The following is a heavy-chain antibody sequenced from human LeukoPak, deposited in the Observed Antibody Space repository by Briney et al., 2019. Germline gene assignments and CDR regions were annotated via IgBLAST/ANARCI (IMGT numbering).Heavy chain of an antibody. CDR2: IYHSGST. Sequence: SETLSLTCTVSGYSISSGYYWGWIRQPPGKGLEWIGIIYHSGSTYYNPSLKSRVTISVDTSKNQFSLKLSSVPAADTAVYYCARAVRTVGGNPLLGPFEYYFDYWGQGTLVTVSS. J-gene: IGHJ4*02. CDR1: GYSISSGYY. D-gene: IGHD1-26*01. CDR3: ARAVRTVGGNPLLGPFEYYFDY. V-gene: IGHV4-38-2*02.